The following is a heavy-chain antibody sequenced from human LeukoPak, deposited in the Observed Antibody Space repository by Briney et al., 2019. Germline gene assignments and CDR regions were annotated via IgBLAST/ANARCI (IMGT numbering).Heavy chain of an antibody. CDR2: IYPGDSDT. V-gene: IGHV5-51*01. CDR3: ARLGSDYYYAPNWFDP. D-gene: IGHD3-10*01. CDR1: GYSFTSYW. Sequence: GESLKISCKGSGYSFTSYWIGWVRQMPGKGPEWMGIIYPGDSDTRYSPSFQGQVTISADKSISTAYLQWSSLKASDTAMYYCARLGSDYYYAPNWFDPWGQGTLVTVSS. J-gene: IGHJ5*02.